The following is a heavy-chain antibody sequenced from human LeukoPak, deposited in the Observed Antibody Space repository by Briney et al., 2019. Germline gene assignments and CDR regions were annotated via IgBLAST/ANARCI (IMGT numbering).Heavy chain of an antibody. CDR2: ISYDGRNK. J-gene: IGHJ6*02. D-gene: IGHD3-16*01. CDR3: ARGGGLDV. CDR1: GFTFSSYG. V-gene: IGHV3-33*08. Sequence: GRSLRLSCAASGFTFSSYGMHWVRQAPGKGLEWVAVISYDGRNKYYADSVKGRFTISRDNAKNSLYLQMSNLRAEDTAVYFCARGGGLDVWGQGATVTVSS.